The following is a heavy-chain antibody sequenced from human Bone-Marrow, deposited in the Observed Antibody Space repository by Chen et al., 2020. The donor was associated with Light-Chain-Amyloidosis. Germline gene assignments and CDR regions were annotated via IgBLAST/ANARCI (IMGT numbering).Heavy chain of an antibody. V-gene: IGHV5-51*01. CDR3: ARRRDGYNFDY. Sequence: VQLEQSGPEVKKPGESLKISCHGSGYTYPNYWIGWVRQMPGKGLEWMGVIYPDDSDARYSPSFEGQVTISADKSITTAYLQWRSLKASDTAMYYCARRRDGYNFDYWGQGTLVTVSS. CDR2: IYPDDSDA. J-gene: IGHJ4*02. CDR1: GYTYPNYW. D-gene: IGHD5-12*01.